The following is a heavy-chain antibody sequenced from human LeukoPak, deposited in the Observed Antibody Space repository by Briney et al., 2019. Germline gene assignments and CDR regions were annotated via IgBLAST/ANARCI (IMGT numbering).Heavy chain of an antibody. CDR3: ASQLGGTTFH. Sequence: SETLSLTCTVSSVSISSYFWSWIRQPPGKGLEWIGYVYYNGITNYNPSLKSRVSISLDTSKNQFSLKLNSVTAADTAVYYCASQLGGTTFHWGQGTLVTVSS. D-gene: IGHD1-1*01. J-gene: IGHJ4*02. V-gene: IGHV4-59*01. CDR1: SVSISSYF. CDR2: VYYNGIT.